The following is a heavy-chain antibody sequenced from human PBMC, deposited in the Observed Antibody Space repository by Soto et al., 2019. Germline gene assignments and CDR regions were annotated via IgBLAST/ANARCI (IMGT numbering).Heavy chain of an antibody. J-gene: IGHJ6*03. V-gene: IGHV1-18*01. CDR1: GYTFTSYG. CDR3: AREGSDLWSGYYKGYYYYYMDV. D-gene: IGHD3-3*01. Sequence: ASVKVSCKASGYTFTSYGISWVRQAPGQGLEWMGWISAYNGNTNYAQKLQGRVTMTTDTSTSTAYMELRSLRSDDTAVYYCAREGSDLWSGYYKGYYYYYMDVWGKGTTVTVSS. CDR2: ISAYNGNT.